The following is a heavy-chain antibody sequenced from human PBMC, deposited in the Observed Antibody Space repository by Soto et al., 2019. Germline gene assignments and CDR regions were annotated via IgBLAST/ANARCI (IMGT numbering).Heavy chain of an antibody. V-gene: IGHV3-30*18. Sequence: QVQLVESGGGVVQPGRSLRLSCAASGFTFRSYGMHWVRQAPGKGLEWVALMSFDGSNKYYADSVRGRFTISNDNSKSTLYLQLEIRRPEDTAVYYCAKEFGWELQLSHPDYNSGLDVWGQGTTVTVSS. CDR2: MSFDGSNK. CDR1: GFTFRSYG. J-gene: IGHJ6*02. CDR3: AKEFGWELQLSHPDYNSGLDV. D-gene: IGHD1-26*01.